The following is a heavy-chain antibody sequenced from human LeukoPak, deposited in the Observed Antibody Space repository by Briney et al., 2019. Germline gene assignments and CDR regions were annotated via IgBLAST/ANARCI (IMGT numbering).Heavy chain of an antibody. CDR1: GFTFSSYA. V-gene: IGHV3-23*01. J-gene: IGHJ4*02. CDR2: ISGSGSST. Sequence: GGSLRLSCAASGFTFSSYAMSWVRQAPGKGLEWVSAISGSGSSTYYADSVKGRFTISRDNSKNTLYLQMNSLRAEDTAVYYCTTDPGYGSGLDYWGQGTLVTVSS. D-gene: IGHD3-10*01. CDR3: TTDPGYGSGLDY.